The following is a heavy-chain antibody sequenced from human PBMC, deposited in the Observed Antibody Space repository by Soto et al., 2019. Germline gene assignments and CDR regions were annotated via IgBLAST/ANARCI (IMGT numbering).Heavy chain of an antibody. D-gene: IGHD3-22*01. CDR2: INPSGGST. J-gene: IGHJ5*02. V-gene: IGHV1-46*01. CDR1: GYTFTSYY. CDR3: ARELSLGYYDSSGYSRFDP. Sequence: ASVKVSCKTSGYTFTSYYMHWVRQAPGQGLEWMGIINPSGGSTSYAQKFQGRVTMTRDTSTSTVYMELSSLRSEDTAVYYCARELSLGYYDSSGYSRFDPWGQGTLVTVS.